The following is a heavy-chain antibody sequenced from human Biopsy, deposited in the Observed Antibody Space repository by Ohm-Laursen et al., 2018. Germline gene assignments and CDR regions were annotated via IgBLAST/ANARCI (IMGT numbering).Heavy chain of an antibody. J-gene: IGHJ5*01. CDR1: GFTFSRHG. D-gene: IGHD1-14*01. CDR2: IDVSDYNT. Sequence: GSLRLSCAATGFTFSRHGMNWVRQAPGKGLEWVAHIDVSDYNTYYADSVRGRFTISRDNSKQMVHLEINSLTADDTAVYYCVKQWGGYNFDSWGQGTLVTVSS. CDR3: VKQWGGYNFDS. V-gene: IGHV3-23*01.